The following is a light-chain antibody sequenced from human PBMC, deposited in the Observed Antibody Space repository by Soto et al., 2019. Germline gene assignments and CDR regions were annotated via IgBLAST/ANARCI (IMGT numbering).Light chain of an antibody. CDR3: QQRSNWPPGLT. Sequence: EIVLTQSPATLSLSPGERATLSCSASQSVSSYLAWYQQKPGQAPRLLIYDASNRATGIPARFSGSGSGTDFTLSISSLEPEDVAVYYCQQRSNWPPGLTFGGGTKVEI. CDR2: DAS. V-gene: IGKV3-11*01. CDR1: QSVSSY. J-gene: IGKJ4*01.